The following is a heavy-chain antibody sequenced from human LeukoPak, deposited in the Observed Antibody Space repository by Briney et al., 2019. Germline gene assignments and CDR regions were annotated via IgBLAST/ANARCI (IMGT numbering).Heavy chain of an antibody. CDR2: IYHSGST. D-gene: IGHD1-26*01. CDR3: ARGQGVGATTCDY. Sequence: PSQTLSLTCAVSGGSTSSGGYSWSWIRQPPGKGLEWIGYIYHSGSTYYNPSHKSPVTISVDRSKNHFSLKLSSVNAADTAVYYCARGQGVGATTCDYWGQGTLVTVSS. J-gene: IGHJ4*02. V-gene: IGHV4-30-2*01. CDR1: GGSTSSGGYS.